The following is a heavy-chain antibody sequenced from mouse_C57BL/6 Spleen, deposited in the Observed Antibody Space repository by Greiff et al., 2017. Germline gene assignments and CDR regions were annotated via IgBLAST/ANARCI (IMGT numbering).Heavy chain of an antibody. V-gene: IGHV1-18*01. CDR3: ATSYYYGSSLFYFDY. Sequence: EVQLQQSGPELVKPGASVKIPCKASGYTFTDYNMDWVKQSHGKSLEWIGDINPNNGGTIYNQKFKGKATLTVDKSSRTAYMELRSLTSEDTAVYYCATSYYYGSSLFYFDYWGQGTTLTVSS. CDR1: GYTFTDYN. J-gene: IGHJ2*01. D-gene: IGHD1-1*01. CDR2: INPNNGGT.